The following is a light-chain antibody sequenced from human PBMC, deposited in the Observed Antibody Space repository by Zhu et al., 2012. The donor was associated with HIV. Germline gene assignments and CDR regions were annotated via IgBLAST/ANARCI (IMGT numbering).Light chain of an antibody. J-gene: IGKJ1*01. V-gene: IGKV3-20*01. Sequence: EIVLTQSPGTLSLSPGERATLSCWASQSVGINLAWYLQKPGQAPRLLIYEASSGLTGTPYRFSGSGSGTDFSLTISRLEPEDFAVYYCQQYAGSPRTFGQGTKVEIK. CDR3: QQYAGSPRT. CDR2: EAS. CDR1: QSVGIN.